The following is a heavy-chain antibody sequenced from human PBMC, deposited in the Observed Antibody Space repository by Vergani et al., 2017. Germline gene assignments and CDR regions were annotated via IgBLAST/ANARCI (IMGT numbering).Heavy chain of an antibody. D-gene: IGHD2-2*01. J-gene: IGHJ6*02. Sequence: QVQLVESGGGVVQPGRSLRLSCAASGFTFSNYGMHWVRQAPGKGLEWVAVIWYDGSNKYYADSVKGRFTISRDNSKNALYLQMNSLRVEDTAVYYCARTPHGTSFYYGLDVWGQGTTVTVSS. CDR2: IWYDGSNK. CDR1: GFTFSNYG. CDR3: ARTPHGTSFYYGLDV. V-gene: IGHV3-33*01.